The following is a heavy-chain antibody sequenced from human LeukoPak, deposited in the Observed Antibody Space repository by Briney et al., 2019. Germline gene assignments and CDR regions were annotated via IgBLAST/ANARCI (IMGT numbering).Heavy chain of an antibody. J-gene: IGHJ6*02. CDR1: GYTFTSYG. Sequence: ASVKVSCKASGYTFTSYGISWVRQAPGQGREWMGWISAYNGNPNYAQKLQGRGTMTTDTSTSTAYMELRSLRSDDTAVYYCAVDIVVVPARYGMDVWGQGTTVTVSS. CDR3: AVDIVVVPARYGMDV. D-gene: IGHD2-2*01. CDR2: ISAYNGNP. V-gene: IGHV1-18*01.